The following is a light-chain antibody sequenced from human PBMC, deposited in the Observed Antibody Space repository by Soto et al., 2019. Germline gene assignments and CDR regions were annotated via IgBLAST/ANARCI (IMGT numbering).Light chain of an antibody. J-gene: IGLJ3*02. CDR2: GNT. Sequence: QSVLTQPPSESGAPGQRVTISCTGSSSNIGAGYDVHWYQQLPGTAPRVLIYGNTNRPSGVPDRFSGSKSGTSASLAITGLQAEDEADYYCQSYDTSLSGWVFGGGTKLTVL. CDR3: QSYDTSLSGWV. V-gene: IGLV1-40*01. CDR1: SSNIGAGYD.